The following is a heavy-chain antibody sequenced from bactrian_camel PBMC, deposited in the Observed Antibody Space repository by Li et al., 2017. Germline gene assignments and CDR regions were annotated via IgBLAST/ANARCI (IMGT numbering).Heavy chain of an antibody. D-gene: IGHD6*01. V-gene: IGHV3-2*01. CDR2: IYSDGLSA. J-gene: IGHJ6*01. Sequence: HVQLVESGGGLVQPGGSLRLSCTASGLTFITNYMTWVRQAPGKGLEWVATIYSDGLSAYYADSVKGRFTISRDNAKNTVNLQMNSLKSEDTALYYCASEGDGSWYYNPFAYWGQGTQVTVS. CDR3: ASEGDGSWYYNPFAY. CDR1: GLTFITNY.